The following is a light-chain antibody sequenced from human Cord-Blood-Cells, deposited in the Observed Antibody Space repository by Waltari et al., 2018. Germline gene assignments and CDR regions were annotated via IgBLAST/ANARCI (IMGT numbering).Light chain of an antibody. CDR3: QQYNNWPSLFT. J-gene: IGKJ3*01. CDR1: QSVSSN. CDR2: GAS. Sequence: EIVMTQSPATLSVSPGERATLSCRASQSVSSNLAWYQQQHGQAPRLLIYGASTRATGIPARFSGSGSGTEFTLTISSLQSEDFAVYYCQQYNNWPSLFTFGPGTKVDIK. V-gene: IGKV3-15*01.